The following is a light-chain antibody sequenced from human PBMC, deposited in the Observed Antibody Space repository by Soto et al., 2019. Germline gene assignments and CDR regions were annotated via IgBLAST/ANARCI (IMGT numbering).Light chain of an antibody. V-gene: IGKV1-9*01. CDR3: QQLKSYTPLT. J-gene: IGKJ4*01. CDR2: AAS. CDR1: QGISSY. Sequence: DIQLTQSPSFLSASVGDRVTITCRASQGISSYLAWYQQKPGKAPKLLINAASTLQSGVPSRFSGSGSGTEFNLTISSLQPEDFASYYCQQLKSYTPLTFGGGTKVEIK.